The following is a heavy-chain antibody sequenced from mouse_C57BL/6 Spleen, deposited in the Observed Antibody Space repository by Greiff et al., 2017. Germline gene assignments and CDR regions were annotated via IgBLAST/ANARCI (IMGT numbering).Heavy chain of an antibody. J-gene: IGHJ4*01. CDR1: GFNIKDDY. V-gene: IGHV14-4*01. D-gene: IGHD2-5*01. Sequence: VQLQQSGAELVRPGASVKLSCTASGFNIKDDYMHWVKQRPEQGLEWIGWIDPENGDTEYASKFQGKATITADTSSNTAYLQLSSLTSEDTAVYYCTSPTAYYSNYVNYAMDYWGQGTSVTVSS. CDR3: TSPTAYYSNYVNYAMDY. CDR2: IDPENGDT.